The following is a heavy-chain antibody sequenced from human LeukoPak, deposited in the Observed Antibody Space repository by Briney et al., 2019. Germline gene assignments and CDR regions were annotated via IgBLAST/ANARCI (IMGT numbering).Heavy chain of an antibody. D-gene: IGHD7-27*01. J-gene: IGHJ4*02. CDR3: ARGPPNWGYDY. Sequence: GSSVKVSCKASGYTFTSYDFNWVRQATGQRPDWMGWMSPNSGDTGYAQKFQDRVTMTRNTSISTAYMELSSLRPDDTAVYYCARGPPNWGYDYWGPGTLVTVSS. V-gene: IGHV1-8*01. CDR2: MSPNSGDT. CDR1: GYTFTSYD.